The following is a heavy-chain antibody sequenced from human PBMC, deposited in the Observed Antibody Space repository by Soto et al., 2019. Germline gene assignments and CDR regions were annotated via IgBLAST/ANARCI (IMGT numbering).Heavy chain of an antibody. V-gene: IGHV4-59*01. D-gene: IGHD6-13*01. Sequence: TSVTLRLTWTVDGGPTLSYYGSWIRRHTGKGLEWIGYIYYSGSTNYNPSLKSRVTISVDTSKNQFSLKLSSVTAADTAVYYCARAAGEGSSWYYFDYWGQGTLVTVSS. CDR1: GGPTLSYY. J-gene: IGHJ4*02. CDR2: IYYSGST. CDR3: ARAAGEGSSWYYFDY.